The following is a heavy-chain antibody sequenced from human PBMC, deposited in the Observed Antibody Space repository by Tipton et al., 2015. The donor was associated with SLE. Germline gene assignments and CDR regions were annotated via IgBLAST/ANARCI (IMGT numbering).Heavy chain of an antibody. CDR1: GGSISSSSYY. CDR3: ARDRLGSSSWYPKGYAFDI. D-gene: IGHD6-13*01. J-gene: IGHJ3*02. V-gene: IGHV4-39*07. CDR2: IYYSGST. Sequence: TLSLTCTVSGGSISSSSYYWGWIRQPPGKGLEWIGSIYYSGSTYYNPSLKSRVTISVDTSKNQFSLKLSSVTAADTAVYYCARDRLGSSSWYPKGYAFDIWGQGTMVTVSS.